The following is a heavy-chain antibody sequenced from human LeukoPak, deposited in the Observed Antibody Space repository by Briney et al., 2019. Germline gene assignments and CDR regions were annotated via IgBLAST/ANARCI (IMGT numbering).Heavy chain of an antibody. CDR2: IYPGDSDT. J-gene: IGHJ3*01. CDR3: ARLDSSGYYASVDNDAFDF. D-gene: IGHD6-19*01. V-gene: IGHV5-51*01. Sequence: GESLKISCKGSGYSFTSYWIGWVRQMPGKGLEWMGIIYPGDSDTRYSPSFQGQVTISADRSISTAYLQWSSLKASDTAKYYCARLDSSGYYASVDNDAFDFWGQGTMVTVSS. CDR1: GYSFTSYW.